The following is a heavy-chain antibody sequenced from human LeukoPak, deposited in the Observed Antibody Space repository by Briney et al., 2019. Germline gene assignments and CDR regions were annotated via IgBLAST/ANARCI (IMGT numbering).Heavy chain of an antibody. D-gene: IGHD2-15*01. V-gene: IGHV1-18*04. CDR2: ISTEIGNT. CDR1: GYSFHDFG. J-gene: IGHJ4*02. CDR3: ARDRYGYCGGGSCFLSDY. Sequence: ASVKVSCKASGYSFHDFGISWVRQAPGQGLEWMGWISTEIGNTNYAQRLQGRVTMTRDTSTSTVYMELTSLRSDDTAVYYCARDRYGYCGGGSCFLSDYWGQGALVTVSS.